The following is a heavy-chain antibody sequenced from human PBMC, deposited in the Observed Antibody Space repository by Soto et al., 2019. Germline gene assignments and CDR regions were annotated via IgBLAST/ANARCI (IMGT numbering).Heavy chain of an antibody. J-gene: IGHJ4*02. CDR1: GYTFTSYG. Sequence: PVKVSCKASGYTFTSYGISWVRQPPGQGLEWMGWISAYNGNTNNAKKLQGRVTMTTDTSTSTAYMERRSLRSDDTAVYYCARPPVDTAMVTFDYWGQGTLATVSS. CDR2: ISAYNGNT. D-gene: IGHD5-18*01. V-gene: IGHV1-18*01. CDR3: ARPPVDTAMVTFDY.